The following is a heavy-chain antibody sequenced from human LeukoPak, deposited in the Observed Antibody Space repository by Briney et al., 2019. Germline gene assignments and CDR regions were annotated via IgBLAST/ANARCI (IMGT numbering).Heavy chain of an antibody. V-gene: IGHV5-51*01. D-gene: IGHD6-19*01. J-gene: IGHJ4*02. CDR1: GYSFTSYW. CDR2: IYPGDSNT. Sequence: GESLQISCKGSGYSFTSYWIAWVRQLPGKGLEWMGIIYPGDSNTIYSPSFQGQVSISADKSINTAYLQWSSLKASDTAMYYCARRRGSGWFYLDYWGQGTLVTVSS. CDR3: ARRRGSGWFYLDY.